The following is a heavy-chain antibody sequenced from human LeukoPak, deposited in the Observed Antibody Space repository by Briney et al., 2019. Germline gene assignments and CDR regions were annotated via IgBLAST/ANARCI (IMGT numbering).Heavy chain of an antibody. V-gene: IGHV1-69*06. CDR2: IIPMFGRA. J-gene: IGHJ6*04. D-gene: IGHD7-27*01. CDR1: GGAFSRYA. CDR3: ARLWGSGDYYYGMDV. Sequence: SVKVSCKASGGAFSRYAVTCVRQAPRQGLEWVGGIIPMFGRANYAQKFQGRVTITADKSTTTAYMELSSLRSEDTAVYYCARLWGSGDYYYGMDVWGKGTTVTVSS.